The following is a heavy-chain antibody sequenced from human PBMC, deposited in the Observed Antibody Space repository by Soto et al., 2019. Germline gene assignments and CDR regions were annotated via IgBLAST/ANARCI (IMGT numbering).Heavy chain of an antibody. J-gene: IGHJ4*02. V-gene: IGHV3-21*01. D-gene: IGHD3-10*01. CDR2: ISSSSSYI. CDR1: GFTFSSYS. Sequence: PGGSLRLSCAASGFTFSSYSMNWVRQAPGKGLEWVSSISSSSSYIYYADSVKGRFTISRDNAKNSLYLQMNSLRAEDTAVYYCARGGRITMVRGAKPPFDYWGQGTLVTVSS. CDR3: ARGGRITMVRGAKPPFDY.